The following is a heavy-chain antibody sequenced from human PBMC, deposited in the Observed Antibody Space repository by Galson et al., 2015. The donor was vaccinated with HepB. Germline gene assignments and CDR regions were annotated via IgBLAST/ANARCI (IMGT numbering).Heavy chain of an antibody. Sequence: SLRLSCAASGFGFSSSRMQWVRRAPGKGLVWVSRINTGGSATSYADSVKGRFTISRDNAKNTLYLQMNSLRVEETAVYYCARDQSVYAPSWGQGILVTVSS. J-gene: IGHJ5*02. CDR2: INTGGSAT. CDR1: GFGFSSSR. D-gene: IGHD2-2*01. CDR3: ARDQSVYAPS. V-gene: IGHV3-74*01.